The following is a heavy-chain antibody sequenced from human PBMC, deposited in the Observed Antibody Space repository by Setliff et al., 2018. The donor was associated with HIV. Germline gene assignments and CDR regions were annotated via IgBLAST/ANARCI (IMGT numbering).Heavy chain of an antibody. J-gene: IGHJ4*02. V-gene: IGHV4-39*07. CDR3: ARAPFYYGSGSYQTFDY. D-gene: IGHD3-10*01. CDR1: GGSINSGSYY. Sequence: SETLSLTCTVSGGSINSGSYYWSWIRQPPGKGLEWIGEINHSGSTNYNPSLKSRVTISVDTSKNQFSLKLSSVTAADTAVYYCARAPFYYGSGSYQTFDYWGQGTLVTVSS. CDR2: INHSGST.